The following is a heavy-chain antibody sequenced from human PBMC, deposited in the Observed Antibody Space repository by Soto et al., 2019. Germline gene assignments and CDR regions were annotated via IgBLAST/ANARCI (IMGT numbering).Heavy chain of an antibody. J-gene: IGHJ4*02. CDR1: GGFVSSGDYY. Sequence: PETLSLTCTVSGGFVSSGDYYWSWIRQPPGRGLEYIGYVYYSGSVNYTPSLKSRVTISLDTSKNQFSLKLSSVTAADTAIYYCAIVSVVVPTTVHYFDYWGQGTRVTVSS. CDR2: VYYSGSV. V-gene: IGHV4-61*08. D-gene: IGHD2-2*02. CDR3: AIVSVVVPTTVHYFDY.